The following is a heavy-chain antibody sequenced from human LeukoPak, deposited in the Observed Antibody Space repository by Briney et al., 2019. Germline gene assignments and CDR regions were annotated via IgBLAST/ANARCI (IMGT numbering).Heavy chain of an antibody. V-gene: IGHV3-9*01. CDR3: ARDEVGATDY. Sequence: PGGSLRLSCAASGFTFDDYAMHWVRQAPGKGLEWVSGISWNSGSIGYADSVKGRFTISRDNAKNSLYLQMNSLRAEDTALYYCARDEVGATDYWGQGTLVTVSS. CDR1: GFTFDDYA. J-gene: IGHJ4*02. CDR2: ISWNSGSI. D-gene: IGHD1-26*01.